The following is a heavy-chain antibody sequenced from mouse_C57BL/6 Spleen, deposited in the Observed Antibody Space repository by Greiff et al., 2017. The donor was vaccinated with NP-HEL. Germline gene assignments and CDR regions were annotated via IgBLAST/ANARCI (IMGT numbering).Heavy chain of an antibody. Sequence: EVKLMESGGGLVQPGGSLSLSCAASGFTFTDYYMSWVRQPPGKALEWLGFIRNKANGYTTEYSASVKGRFTISRDNSQSILYLQMNALRAEDSATYYCARYIRGDYAMDYWGQGTSVTVSS. CDR3: ARYIRGDYAMDY. J-gene: IGHJ4*01. CDR1: GFTFTDYY. V-gene: IGHV7-3*01. CDR2: IRNKANGYTT.